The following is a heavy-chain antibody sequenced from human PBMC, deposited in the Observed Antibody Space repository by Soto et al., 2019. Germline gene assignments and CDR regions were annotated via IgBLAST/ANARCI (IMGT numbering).Heavy chain of an antibody. CDR1: GFTFSNYG. CDR3: AKEGPITNWYFDY. J-gene: IGHJ4*02. D-gene: IGHD1-1*01. CDR2: ISYDGNVA. Sequence: QVQLVESEGGVVQPGRSLRLSCAASGFTFSNYGMHWVRQAPGKGLEWVTVISYDGNVAYYADSVKGRFTSSRDNSKNTLYLQKNSLRTEDTAVYYCAKEGPITNWYFDYWGQGTLATVSS. V-gene: IGHV3-30*18.